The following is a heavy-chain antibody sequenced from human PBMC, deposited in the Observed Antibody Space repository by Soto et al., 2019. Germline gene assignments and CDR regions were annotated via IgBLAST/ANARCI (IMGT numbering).Heavy chain of an antibody. J-gene: IGHJ4*02. V-gene: IGHV3-21*01. Sequence: GGSLRLSCAASGFTLSTYSMNWVRQAPGKGLEWVSSIGSSNSYIYYADSVKGRFTIPRDDAKNSLYLQMNGLRDEDTAVYYCARGSLGSSWSLWGQGTLVTVSS. D-gene: IGHD6-13*01. CDR1: GFTLSTYS. CDR3: ARGSLGSSWSL. CDR2: IGSSNSYI.